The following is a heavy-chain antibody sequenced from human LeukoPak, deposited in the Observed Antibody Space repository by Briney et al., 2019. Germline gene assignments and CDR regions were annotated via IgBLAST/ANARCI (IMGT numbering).Heavy chain of an antibody. V-gene: IGHV4-4*02. Sequence: SETLSLTCTVSLDSTTSNFWSWVRQPPGKGLEWIGEIHRSGSPNYNPSLQSRVTIPIDRSRNQIALELSSVTAADTAVYYCAREILGGFNPGAYWGQGTLVTVSS. CDR3: AREILGGFNPGAY. CDR2: IHRSGSP. J-gene: IGHJ4*02. D-gene: IGHD1-14*01. CDR1: LDSTTSNF.